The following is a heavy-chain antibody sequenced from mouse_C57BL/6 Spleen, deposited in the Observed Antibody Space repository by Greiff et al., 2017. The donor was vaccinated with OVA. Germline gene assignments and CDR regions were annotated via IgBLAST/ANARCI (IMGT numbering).Heavy chain of an antibody. J-gene: IGHJ1*03. CDR2: INPYNGGT. D-gene: IGHD1-1*01. Sequence: EVQLQQSGPVLVKPGASVKMSCKASGYTFTDYYMNWVKQSHGKSLEWIGVINPYNGGTSYNQKFKGKATLTVDKSSSTAYMELNSLTSEDSAVYYCARWGYYYGSSYRYFDVWGTGTTVTVSS. CDR3: ARWGYYYGSSYRYFDV. V-gene: IGHV1-19*01. CDR1: GYTFTDYY.